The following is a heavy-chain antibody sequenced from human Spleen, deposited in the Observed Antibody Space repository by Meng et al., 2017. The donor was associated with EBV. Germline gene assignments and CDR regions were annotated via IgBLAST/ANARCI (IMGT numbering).Heavy chain of an antibody. D-gene: IGHD3-10*01. CDR3: ARDFGSGSHYNY. V-gene: IGHV1-2*06. Sequence: QVQLVQSGAEVKKPGSSVKVSCKTSGGTFSSDAISWVRQAPGQGLEWMGRINPISGGTNYAQNFQGRVTMTRDTSISTAYMELSRLRSDDTAVYYCARDFGSGSHYNYWGQGTLVTVSS. CDR2: INPISGGT. CDR1: GGTFSSDA. J-gene: IGHJ4*02.